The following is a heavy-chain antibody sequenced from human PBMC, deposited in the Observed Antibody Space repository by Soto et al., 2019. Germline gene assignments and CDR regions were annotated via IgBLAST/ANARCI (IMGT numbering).Heavy chain of an antibody. CDR2: ISAYNCNT. CDR3: ARERDVVRYFDWLIYYYGMDV. V-gene: IGHV1-18*01. D-gene: IGHD3-9*01. CDR1: GYTFTSYG. J-gene: IGHJ6*04. Sequence: QVQLVQSGAEVKKPGASVKVSCKASGYTFTSYGISWVRQAPGQGLEWMGWISAYNCNTNYAQKLQGRVTMTTDTSKSTAYMELRSLRSYDTDVDYCARERDVVRYFDWLIYYYGMDVWGKGTTVTVAS.